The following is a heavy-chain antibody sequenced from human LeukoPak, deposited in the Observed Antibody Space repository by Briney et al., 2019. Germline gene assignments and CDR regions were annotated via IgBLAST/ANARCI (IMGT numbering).Heavy chain of an antibody. V-gene: IGHV3-7*01. CDR2: IKGDGSER. Sequence: GGSLRLSCAASGFTFSAYWMSWVRQAPGKGLEWVANIKGDGSERNYVGSVKGRFTISRDNAKNSLYLQMNSLRAEDTAVYYCAKDTPFGGNWGQGTLVTVSS. CDR3: AKDTPFGGN. J-gene: IGHJ4*02. CDR1: GFTFSAYW. D-gene: IGHD1-26*01.